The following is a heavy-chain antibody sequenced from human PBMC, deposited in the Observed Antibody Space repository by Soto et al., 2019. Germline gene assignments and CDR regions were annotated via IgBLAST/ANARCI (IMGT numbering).Heavy chain of an antibody. CDR3: ARDPVDYGDHYYYYGMDV. J-gene: IGHJ6*02. V-gene: IGHV3-21*01. Sequence: EVQLVESGGGLVKPGGSLRLSCAASGFTFSSYSMNWVRQAPGKGLEWVSSISSSSSYIYYADSVKGRFTISRDNAKNSLYLQMNSLRGEDTAVYYCARDPVDYGDHYYYYGMDVWGQGTTVTVSS. CDR2: ISSSSSYI. D-gene: IGHD4-17*01. CDR1: GFTFSSYS.